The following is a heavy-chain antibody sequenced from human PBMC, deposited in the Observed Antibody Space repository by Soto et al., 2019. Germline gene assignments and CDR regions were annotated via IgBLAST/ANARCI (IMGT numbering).Heavy chain of an antibody. J-gene: IGHJ6*02. Sequence: QVQLVESGGGVVQAGRSLRLSCAASGFTFSNYGMHWVRQTPGKGLEWVALILYDGSNKYYADSVKGRFTISRDNSKNTLYLQVSSLRAEDTAVYYCAKSRDAHNFYFYYGMDVWGQGTTVTVSS. V-gene: IGHV3-30*18. CDR3: AKSRDAHNFYFYYGMDV. CDR1: GFTFSNYG. D-gene: IGHD2-2*01. CDR2: ILYDGSNK.